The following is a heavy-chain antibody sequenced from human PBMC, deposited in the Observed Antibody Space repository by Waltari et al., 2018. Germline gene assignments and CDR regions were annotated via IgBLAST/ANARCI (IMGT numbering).Heavy chain of an antibody. CDR2: SGSGGST. J-gene: IGHJ6*02. CDR1: GFTVSSNY. V-gene: IGHV3-23*04. D-gene: IGHD1-26*01. Sequence: EVQLVESGGGLIQPGGSLRLSCAASGFTVSSNYMSWVRQAPGKGLEFVSAISGSGGSTYYADSVKGRFTISRDNSKNTLYLQMNIRRAEDTAVYYCANGMAGYYHYYYYYGMDVWGQGTTVTVSS. CDR3: ANGMAGYYHYYYYYGMDV.